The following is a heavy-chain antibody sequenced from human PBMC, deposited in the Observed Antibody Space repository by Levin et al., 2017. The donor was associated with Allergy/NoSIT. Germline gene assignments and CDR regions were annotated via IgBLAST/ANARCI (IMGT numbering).Heavy chain of an antibody. Sequence: GESLKISCAASGFTFSSYAMHWVRQAPGKGLEWVAVISYDGSNKYYADSVKGRFTISRDNSKNTLYLQMNSLRAEDTAVYYCARSGTTGSGYSDGYFSIWGQGTMVTVSS. D-gene: IGHD5-18*01. J-gene: IGHJ3*02. CDR3: ARSGTTGSGYSDGYFSI. CDR1: GFTFSSYA. CDR2: ISYDGSNK. V-gene: IGHV3-30*04.